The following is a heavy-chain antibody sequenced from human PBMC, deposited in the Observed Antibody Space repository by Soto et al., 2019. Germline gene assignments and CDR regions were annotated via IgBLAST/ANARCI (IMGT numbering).Heavy chain of an antibody. CDR2: ISGSGGST. Sequence: EVQLVESGGGLVKPGGSLRLSCAASGFTFSSYSMNWVRQAPGKGLEWVSAISGSGGSTYYADSVKGRFTISRDNSKNTLYLQMNSLRAEDTAVYYCAKGYDFWSGYPDAFDIWGQGTMVTVSS. CDR1: GFTFSSYS. CDR3: AKGYDFWSGYPDAFDI. V-gene: IGHV3-23*04. J-gene: IGHJ3*02. D-gene: IGHD3-3*01.